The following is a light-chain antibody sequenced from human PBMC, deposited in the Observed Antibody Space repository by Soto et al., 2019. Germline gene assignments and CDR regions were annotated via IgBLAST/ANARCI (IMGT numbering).Light chain of an antibody. V-gene: IGLV2-14*01. Sequence: QSALTQPASVSGSPGQSITISCTGTGSDVGGYNYVSWYQQHPGQAPKLMIYEVGNRPSGVSDRFSASKSGNTASLTISGLQTEDEADYYCCSFTIINTWVFGGGTKLTVL. CDR1: GSDVGGYNY. CDR3: CSFTIINTWV. J-gene: IGLJ3*02. CDR2: EVG.